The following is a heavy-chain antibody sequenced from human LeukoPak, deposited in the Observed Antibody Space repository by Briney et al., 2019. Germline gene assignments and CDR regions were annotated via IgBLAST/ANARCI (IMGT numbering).Heavy chain of an antibody. Sequence: PSETLSLTCAVYGGSFSGYYWSWIRQPPGKGLEWIGEINHSGSTYYNPSLKSRVTISVDTSKNQFSLKLSSVTAADTAVYYCARLRRSFGELSPAVDYWGQGTLVTVSS. CDR2: INHSGST. D-gene: IGHD3-16*02. J-gene: IGHJ4*02. CDR1: GGSFSGYY. V-gene: IGHV4-34*01. CDR3: ARLRRSFGELSPAVDY.